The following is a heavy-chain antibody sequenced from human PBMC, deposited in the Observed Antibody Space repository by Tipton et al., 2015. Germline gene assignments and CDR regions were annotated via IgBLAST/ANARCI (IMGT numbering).Heavy chain of an antibody. CDR2: MSANSGVT. CDR1: GYTFTSYD. V-gene: IGHV1-8*01. D-gene: IGHD4-11*01. J-gene: IGHJ5*02. CDR3: ARGQSTHFFDP. Sequence: QSGPEVKKPGASVKVSCKASGYTFTSYDINWFRRATGQGLEWMGWMSANSGVTGYAQKFQGRVTMTRDTSVRTAYMELSSLRSEDTAVYYCARGQSTHFFDPWGQGTLVTVSS.